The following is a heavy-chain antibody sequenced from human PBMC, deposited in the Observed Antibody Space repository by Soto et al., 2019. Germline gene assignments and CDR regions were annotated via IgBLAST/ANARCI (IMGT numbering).Heavy chain of an antibody. CDR1: GFTFSSYG. CDR2: ISYDGSNK. CDR3: AKDLRGYSRSPGEWFDP. D-gene: IGHD6-6*01. Sequence: QVQLVESGGGVVQPGRSLRLSCAASGFTFSSYGMHWVRQAPGKGLEWVAVISYDGSNKYYADSVKGRFTISRDNSKNTLYLQMNSLRAEDTAVYYCAKDLRGYSRSPGEWFDPWGQGTLVTVSS. V-gene: IGHV3-30*18. J-gene: IGHJ5*02.